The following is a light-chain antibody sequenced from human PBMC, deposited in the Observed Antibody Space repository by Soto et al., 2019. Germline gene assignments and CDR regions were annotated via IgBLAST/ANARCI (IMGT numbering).Light chain of an antibody. J-gene: IGKJ4*01. V-gene: IGKV3-15*01. Sequence: LSVVAVSLSKEERATVSCRASLSVSTNLAWYQQKPGQAPRLVIQGASTRATGVSPPFTGSGSGTEFTLTISSLQAEDVAVYYCQHYHKRPLTFGEGTKVDI. CDR1: LSVSTN. CDR3: QHYHKRPLT. CDR2: GAS.